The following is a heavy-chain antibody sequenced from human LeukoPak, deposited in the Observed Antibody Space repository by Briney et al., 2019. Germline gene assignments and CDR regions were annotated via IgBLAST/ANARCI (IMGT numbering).Heavy chain of an antibody. CDR2: ISAYNGNT. Sequence: ASVMVSCKASGYTFTSYGISWVRQAPGQGLEWMGWISAYNGNTNYAQKLQGRVTMTTDTSTSTAYMELRSLRSDDTAVYYCARKMGSSWQGYYFDYWGQGTLVTVSS. D-gene: IGHD6-13*01. V-gene: IGHV1-18*01. CDR1: GYTFTSYG. CDR3: ARKMGSSWQGYYFDY. J-gene: IGHJ4*02.